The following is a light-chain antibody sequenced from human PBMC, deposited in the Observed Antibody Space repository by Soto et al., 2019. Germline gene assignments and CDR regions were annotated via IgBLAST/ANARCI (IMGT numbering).Light chain of an antibody. CDR3: QQRSDWIT. CDR1: QSISSW. V-gene: IGKV1-5*01. CDR2: DAS. J-gene: IGKJ5*01. Sequence: DIQMTQSPSTLSASVGDRVTITCRASQSISSWLAWYQQKPGKAPKLLIYDASSLESGVPSRFSGSGSGTDFTLTISSLEPEDFAVYYCQQRSDWITFGQGTRLENK.